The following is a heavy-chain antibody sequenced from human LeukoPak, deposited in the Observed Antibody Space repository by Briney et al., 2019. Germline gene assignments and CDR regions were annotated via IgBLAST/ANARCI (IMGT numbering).Heavy chain of an antibody. J-gene: IGHJ5*02. D-gene: IGHD6-13*01. CDR2: ISSSSSYI. CDR3: ARDPGRDSSGWYREFGDNWFDP. Sequence: PGGSLRLSCAASGFTFSSYSMNWVRQAPGKGLEWVSSISSSSSYIYYADSVKGRFTISRDNAKNSLYLQMNSLRAEDTAVYYCARDPGRDSSGWYREFGDNWFDPWGQGTLVTVSS. CDR1: GFTFSSYS. V-gene: IGHV3-21*01.